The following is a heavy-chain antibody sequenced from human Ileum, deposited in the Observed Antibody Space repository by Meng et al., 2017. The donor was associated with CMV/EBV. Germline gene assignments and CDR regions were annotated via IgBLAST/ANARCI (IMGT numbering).Heavy chain of an antibody. CDR3: ARRMVDY. CDR2: IKEDGSEK. Sequence: GESLKISCAASGFSFSNYWMTWIRQAPGKGLEWVANIKEDGSEKYYVDSVKGRFTIFRDNAKNSLYLQMNSLRAEDTAVYYCARRMVDYWGQGTLVTVSS. CDR1: GFSFSNYW. J-gene: IGHJ4*02. D-gene: IGHD2-15*01. V-gene: IGHV3-7*01.